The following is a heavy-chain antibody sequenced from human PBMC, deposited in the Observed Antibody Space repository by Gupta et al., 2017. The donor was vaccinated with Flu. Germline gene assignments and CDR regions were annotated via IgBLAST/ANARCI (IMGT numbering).Heavy chain of an antibody. V-gene: IGHV1-18*01. CDR2: ISAYNGNT. CDR3: ARLIGAYYSSSGEGGNWFDP. D-gene: IGHD6-13*01. J-gene: IGHJ5*02. Sequence: QVQLVQSGAEVKKPGASVKVSCKASGYTFTSYGISWVRQAPGQGLEWMGWISAYNGNTNYAQKLQGRVTMTTDTSTSTAYMELRSLRSEDTAVYYCARLIGAYYSSSGEGGNWFDPWGHGTLVTVSS. CDR1: GYTFTSYG.